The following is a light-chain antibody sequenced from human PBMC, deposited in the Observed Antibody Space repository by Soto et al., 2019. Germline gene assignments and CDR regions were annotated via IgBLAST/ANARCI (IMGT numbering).Light chain of an antibody. CDR2: DVS. CDR3: SSSATSILEV. CDR1: SSDVGGYNF. Sequence: QSALTQPASVSGSPGQSITISCTGTSSDVGGYNFVSWYQQHPGKAPKLMIYDVSNRPSGVSDRFSGSKSGNTASLTIFGLQAEDEADYYCSSSATSILEVFGTGTKVTVL. J-gene: IGLJ1*01. V-gene: IGLV2-14*03.